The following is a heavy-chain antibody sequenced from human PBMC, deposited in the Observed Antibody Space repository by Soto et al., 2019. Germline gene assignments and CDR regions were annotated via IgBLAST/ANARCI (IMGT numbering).Heavy chain of an antibody. V-gene: IGHV4-39*01. D-gene: IGHD6-13*01. CDR1: GGSISSINDY. Sequence: SSETLSLTCTVSGGSISSINDYWGWIRQPPGKGLEWIGSIYYSGSSYYNPSLKSRVTISVDTSKNQFSLKLNSVTAADTAVYYCASSNIAAAGFYYYGMDVWGRGTTVT. CDR2: IYYSGSS. J-gene: IGHJ6*02. CDR3: ASSNIAAAGFYYYGMDV.